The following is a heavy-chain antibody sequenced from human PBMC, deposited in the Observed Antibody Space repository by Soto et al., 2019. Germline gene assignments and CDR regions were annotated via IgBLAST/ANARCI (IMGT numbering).Heavy chain of an antibody. CDR2: IKQDGSEK. V-gene: IGHV3-7*01. CDR3: AREEGQYCSGGSCYSGYYYYYMDV. D-gene: IGHD2-15*01. J-gene: IGHJ6*03. CDR1: GFTFSSYW. Sequence: GGSLRLSCAASGFTFSSYWMSWVRQAPGRGLEWVANIKQDGSEKYYVDSVKGRFTISRDNAKNSLYLQMNNLRAEDTAVYYCAREEGQYCSGGSCYSGYYYYYMDVWGKGTTVTVSS.